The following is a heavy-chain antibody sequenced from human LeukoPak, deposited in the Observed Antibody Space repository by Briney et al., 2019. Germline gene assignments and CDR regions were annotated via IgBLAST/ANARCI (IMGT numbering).Heavy chain of an antibody. Sequence: SETLSLTCNVSGGSISSSSYYWGWIRQPPGKGLEWIGSIYYSGSTYYNQSLKSRVTISVDTSKNQFSLKLSSVSAADTAVYSCARHRNADTAMVSNYWGQGTLVTVSS. V-gene: IGHV4-39*01. J-gene: IGHJ4*02. CDR3: ARHRNADTAMVSNY. CDR1: GGSISSSSYY. D-gene: IGHD5-18*01. CDR2: IYYSGST.